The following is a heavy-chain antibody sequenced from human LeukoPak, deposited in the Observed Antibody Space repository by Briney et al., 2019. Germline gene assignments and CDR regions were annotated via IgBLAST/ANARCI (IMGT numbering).Heavy chain of an antibody. CDR1: GFTFSSYA. CDR2: ISGSGGST. CDR3: AKRGGYCTRTNCYRVAFDF. D-gene: IGHD2-2*01. V-gene: IGHV3-23*01. Sequence: PGGSLRLSCAASGFTFSSYAMSWVRQAPGKGLEWVSDISGSGGSTYYADSVKGRFTFSRDNSKNTLFLQMNSLRAEDTAVYYCAKRGGYCTRTNCYRVAFDFWGQGTMVTVSS. J-gene: IGHJ3*01.